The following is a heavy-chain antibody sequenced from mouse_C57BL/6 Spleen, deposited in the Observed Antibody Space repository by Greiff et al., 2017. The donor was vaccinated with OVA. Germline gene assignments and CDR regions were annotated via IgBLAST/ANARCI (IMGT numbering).Heavy chain of an antibody. CDR3: ARLRGRGYAMDY. V-gene: IGHV1-59*01. Sequence: QVQLQQPGAELVRPGTSVKLSCKASGYTFTSYWMHWVKQRPGQGLEWIGVIDPSDSYTNYNQKFKGKATLTVDTSSSTAYMQLSSLTSEDSAVYYCARLRGRGYAMDYWGQGTSGTVSS. J-gene: IGHJ4*01. CDR1: GYTFTSYW. CDR2: IDPSDSYT.